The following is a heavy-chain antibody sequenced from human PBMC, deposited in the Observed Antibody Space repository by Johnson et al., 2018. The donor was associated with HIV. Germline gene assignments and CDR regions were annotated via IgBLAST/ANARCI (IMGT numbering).Heavy chain of an antibody. CDR1: GFTFSSYW. Sequence: VRLVESGGGLVQPGGSLRLSCAASGFTFSSYWMHWVRQAPGKGLVWVSRINSDGSSTSYADSVKGRFTISRDNAKNSLYLQMNSLTAEDTALYYCARESLLITPRRDDAFDIWGQGTMVTVSS. V-gene: IGHV3-74*01. CDR3: ARESLLITPRRDDAFDI. D-gene: IGHD6-6*01. J-gene: IGHJ3*02. CDR2: INSDGSST.